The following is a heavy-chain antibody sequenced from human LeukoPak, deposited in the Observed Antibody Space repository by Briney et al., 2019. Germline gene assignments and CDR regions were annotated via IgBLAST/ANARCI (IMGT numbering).Heavy chain of an antibody. J-gene: IGHJ4*02. CDR1: GGSISYYF. V-gene: IGHV4-4*07. CDR2: IHSSGST. Sequence: PWETLSLTCTVSGGSISYYFWPWIRQPAGKGLEWIGRIHSSGSTNYNPSLKSRVTMSVDTSKNQFSLRLRSVTAADTAVYYCARDPHGSSGWYDYWGQGILVTVSS. CDR3: ARDPHGSSGWYDY. D-gene: IGHD6-19*01.